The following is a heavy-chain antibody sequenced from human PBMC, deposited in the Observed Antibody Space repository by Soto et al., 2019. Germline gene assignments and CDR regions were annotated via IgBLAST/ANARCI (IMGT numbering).Heavy chain of an antibody. D-gene: IGHD3-22*01. Sequence: SETLSLTCTVSGGSISSYYWSWIRQPPGKGLEWIGYIYYSGSTNYNPSLKSRVTISVDTSKNQCSLKLSSVTAADTAVYYCARDRMDDDSSGYSAFDIWGQGTMVTVSS. CDR3: ARDRMDDDSSGYSAFDI. J-gene: IGHJ3*02. CDR2: IYYSGST. V-gene: IGHV4-59*01. CDR1: GGSISSYY.